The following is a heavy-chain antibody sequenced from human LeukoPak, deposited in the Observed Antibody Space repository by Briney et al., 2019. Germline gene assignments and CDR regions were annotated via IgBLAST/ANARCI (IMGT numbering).Heavy chain of an antibody. J-gene: IGHJ4*02. D-gene: IGHD6-19*01. CDR1: GYTFTSYY. CDR2: INPNSGGT. Sequence: GASVKVSCKASGYTFTSYYMHWVRQAPGQGLEWMGWINPNSGGTNYAQKFQGRVTMTRDSSISTAYMELSRLRSDDTAVYYCARGGYSSGWEDGSFDYWGQGTLVTVSS. CDR3: ARGGYSSGWEDGSFDY. V-gene: IGHV1-2*02.